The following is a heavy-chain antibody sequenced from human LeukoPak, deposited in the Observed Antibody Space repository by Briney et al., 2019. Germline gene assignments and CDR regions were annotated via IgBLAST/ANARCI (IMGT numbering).Heavy chain of an antibody. CDR3: ARVQLEHFYYYYYMDV. D-gene: IGHD1-1*01. J-gene: IGHJ6*03. CDR2: INSDGSST. Sequence: QPGGSLRLSCAASGFTFSNYWMHWVRQAPGKGLVWVSRINSDGSSTSYADSVKGRFTISRDNAKNTLYLQMNSLRAEDTAVYYCARVQLEHFYYYYYMDVWGKGTTVTISS. CDR1: GFTFSNYW. V-gene: IGHV3-74*01.